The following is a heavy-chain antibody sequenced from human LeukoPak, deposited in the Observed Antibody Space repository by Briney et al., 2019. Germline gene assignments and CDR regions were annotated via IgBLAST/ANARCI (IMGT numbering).Heavy chain of an antibody. V-gene: IGHV3-21*01. CDR3: ARDGWFGENYFDY. J-gene: IGHJ4*02. CDR2: ISSSSSYI. D-gene: IGHD3-10*01. CDR1: GFTFNTYW. Sequence: GGSLRLSCAASGFTFNTYWMTWVRQAPGKGLEWVSSISSSSSYIYYADSVKGRFTISRDNAKNSLYLQMNSLRAEDTAVYYCARDGWFGENYFDYWGQGTLVTVSS.